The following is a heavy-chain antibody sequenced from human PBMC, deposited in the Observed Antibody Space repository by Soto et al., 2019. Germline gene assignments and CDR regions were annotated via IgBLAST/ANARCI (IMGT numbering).Heavy chain of an antibody. D-gene: IGHD3-3*01. CDR1: GFSLSSYS. Sequence: GXSLRLSCAASGFSLSSYSLNWVRQAPGKGLEWVSYISSNSTTIYYADSVKGRFTISRDNAKNSLYLQMNSLRAEDAAVYYCARDAVYDLWGQGALVTVSS. CDR3: ARDAVYDL. J-gene: IGHJ4*01. CDR2: ISSNSTTI. V-gene: IGHV3-48*01.